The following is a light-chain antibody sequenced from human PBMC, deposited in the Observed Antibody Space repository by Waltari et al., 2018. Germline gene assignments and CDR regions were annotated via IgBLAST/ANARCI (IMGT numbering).Light chain of an antibody. CDR1: SSNMENNY. CDR3: GTWDSSLSAGV. J-gene: IGLJ2*01. V-gene: IGLV1-51*02. Sequence: QSVLTQPPSVSAAPGQRVTISCSGSSSNMENNYVSWYQQLPGTAPKLFIYENNKRPSGIPDRFSGSKSGTSATLGITGLQTGDEADYYCGTWDSSLSAGVFGGGTQVTVL. CDR2: ENN.